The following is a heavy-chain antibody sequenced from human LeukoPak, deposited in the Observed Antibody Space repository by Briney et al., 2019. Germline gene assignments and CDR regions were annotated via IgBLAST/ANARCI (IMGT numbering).Heavy chain of an antibody. J-gene: IGHJ3*01. CDR2: INIDETNA. CDR1: GFTFRNYL. Sequence: QSGGSLRLSCAAPGFTFRNYLMNWVRQAPGGGLVWVSRINIDETNAYADSVSGRFTISRDNAKNTLYLQMNSLRAEDTAVYFCGRGGDGIDVWGQGTTVIVSS. CDR3: GRGGDGIDV. V-gene: IGHV3-74*01.